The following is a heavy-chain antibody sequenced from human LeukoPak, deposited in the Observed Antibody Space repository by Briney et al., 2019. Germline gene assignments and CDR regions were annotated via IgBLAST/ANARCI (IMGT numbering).Heavy chain of an antibody. CDR1: GFTFSSYS. J-gene: IGHJ4*02. CDR3: ARESWGIVVVPAALDY. CDR2: ISSSSSYI. V-gene: IGHV3-21*01. D-gene: IGHD2-2*01. Sequence: GGSLRLSCAASGFTFSSYSMNWVRQAPGKGLEWVSSISSSSSYIYYADSVKGRFTISRDNAKNSLYLQMNSLRAEDTAVYYCARESWGIVVVPAALDYWGQGTLVTVSS.